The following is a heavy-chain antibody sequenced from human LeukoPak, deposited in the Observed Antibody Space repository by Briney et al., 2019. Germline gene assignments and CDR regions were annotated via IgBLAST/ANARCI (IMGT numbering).Heavy chain of an antibody. Sequence: SETLSLTCTVSAASFSPYYWSWIRQPPGKGLEWIGFIYYTGSTNYNPSLKSRVTISLDTSKNQFSLKLTSVTAADTAVYYCARTNAFENWGQGTMVTVSS. CDR1: AASFSPYY. CDR3: ARTNAFEN. CDR2: IYYTGST. J-gene: IGHJ3*02. V-gene: IGHV4-59*01.